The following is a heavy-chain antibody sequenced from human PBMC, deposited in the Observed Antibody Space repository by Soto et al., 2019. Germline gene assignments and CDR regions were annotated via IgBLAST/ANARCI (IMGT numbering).Heavy chain of an antibody. V-gene: IGHV1-58*01. CDR1: GFTFTSSA. J-gene: IGHJ4*02. D-gene: IGHD1-26*01. Sequence: ASVQVSCKASGFTFTSSAVQWVRQARGQRLEWIGWIVVGSGNTNYAQKFQERVTITRDMSTSTAYMELSSLRSEDTAVYYCAAVKRGSYVLDYWGQGTLVTVSS. CDR2: IVVGSGNT. CDR3: AAVKRGSYVLDY.